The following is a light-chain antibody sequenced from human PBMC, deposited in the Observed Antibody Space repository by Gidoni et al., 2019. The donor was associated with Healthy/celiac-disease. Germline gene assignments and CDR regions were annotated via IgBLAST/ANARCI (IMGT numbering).Light chain of an antibody. CDR2: DAS. CDR3: QQYDNLPLT. Sequence: DIQMTPSPSSLSAPVGDRVTITCPASQDISNYLNWYQQKPGKAPKLLIYDASNLETGVPSRFSGSGSGTDFTFTISSLQPEDIATYYCQQYDNLPLTFGGGTKVEIK. V-gene: IGKV1-33*01. CDR1: QDISNY. J-gene: IGKJ4*01.